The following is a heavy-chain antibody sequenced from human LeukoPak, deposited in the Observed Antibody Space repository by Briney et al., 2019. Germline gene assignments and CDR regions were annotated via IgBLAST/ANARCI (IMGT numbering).Heavy chain of an antibody. J-gene: IGHJ4*02. CDR3: VRAPQTVPGAMVFY. D-gene: IGHD2-2*01. V-gene: IGHV1-18*01. CDR2: ISPYNGNT. Sequence: GASVKVSCKASGYTFTSHGISWVRQAPGQGLEWMGWISPYNGNTNYAQKFQGRVTMTTDTSTSTAYMELRSLRSDDTAVYYCVRAPQTVPGAMVFYWGRGTLVTVSS. CDR1: GYTFTSHG.